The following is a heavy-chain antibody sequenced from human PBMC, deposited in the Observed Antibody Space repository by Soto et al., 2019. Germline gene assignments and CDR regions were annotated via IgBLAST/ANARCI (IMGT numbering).Heavy chain of an antibody. J-gene: IGHJ4*02. D-gene: IGHD1-1*01. V-gene: IGHV1-18*01. CDR2: ISAHNGNT. Sequence: QVHLVQSGAEVKKPGASVKVSCKGYGYTFTSYGITWVRQAPGQGLEWMGWISAHNGNTDYAQRLQGRVTVTRDTSTRTAYMELRSLTSDDTAVYYCARGRYGDYWGQGALVTVSS. CDR1: GYTFTSYG. CDR3: ARGRYGDY.